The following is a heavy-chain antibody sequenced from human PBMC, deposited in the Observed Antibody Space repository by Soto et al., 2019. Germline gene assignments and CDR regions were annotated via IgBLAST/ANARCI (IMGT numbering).Heavy chain of an antibody. Sequence: GASVKVSCKASGNTVPNYAIHWVRQAPGQRLEWMGWINGGNGNTYYSEHFQGRVTITRDTSASTAYMEVSSLRSEDTAVYYCARAAYYYDSSGYYPGDYWGQGSLVTVSS. CDR2: INGGNGNT. CDR1: GNTVPNYA. V-gene: IGHV1-3*01. CDR3: ARAAYYYDSSGYYPGDY. D-gene: IGHD3-22*01. J-gene: IGHJ4*02.